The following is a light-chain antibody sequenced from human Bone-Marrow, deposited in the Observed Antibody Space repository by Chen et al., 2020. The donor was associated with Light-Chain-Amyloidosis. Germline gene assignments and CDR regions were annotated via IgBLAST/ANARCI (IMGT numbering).Light chain of an antibody. CDR2: EVT. V-gene: IGLV2-14*01. J-gene: IGLJ1*01. Sequence: QSALTQPASVSGSPGQSITISCTGTSSDVGGDNHVSWYQQHPDKAPKLMIYEVTNRPSWVPDRFSGSRSDNTASLTISGLKTKDEADYFCSSYTITNTLVFGSGTRVT. CDR1: SSDVGGDNH. CDR3: SSYTITNTLV.